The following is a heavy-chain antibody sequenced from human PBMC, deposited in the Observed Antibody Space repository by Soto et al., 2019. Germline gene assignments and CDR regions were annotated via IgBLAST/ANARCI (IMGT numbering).Heavy chain of an antibody. V-gene: IGHV1-69*13. D-gene: IGHD6-13*01. CDR3: ARVSRCSCWYHYYQYAIDV. CDR1: GATFSSYA. Sequence: ASVKVSCKASGATFSSYAISWVRQAPGRGLEWMGGIIPIFGTANYAQKFQGRVTITADESTSTAYMELSSLRSEDTAVYYCARVSRCSCWYHYYQYAIDVWCQGTTVTVSS. CDR2: IIPIFGTA. J-gene: IGHJ6*02.